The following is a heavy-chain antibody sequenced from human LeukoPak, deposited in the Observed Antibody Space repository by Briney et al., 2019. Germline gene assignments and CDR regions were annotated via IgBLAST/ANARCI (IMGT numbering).Heavy chain of an antibody. J-gene: IGHJ3*02. CDR2: LNPNSGAT. CDR1: GYTFTANY. CDR3: ARYRCKTTSGCEDTDAFDT. D-gene: IGHD2/OR15-2a*01. Sequence: GASVKVSCKTSGYTFTANYMQWVRQAPGQGLERMGWLNPNSGATKYAQKFQGRVTMTRDTSINTAYMELSRLTSDDTAVYYCARYRCKTTSGCEDTDAFDTWGQGSMVTVSS. V-gene: IGHV1-2*02.